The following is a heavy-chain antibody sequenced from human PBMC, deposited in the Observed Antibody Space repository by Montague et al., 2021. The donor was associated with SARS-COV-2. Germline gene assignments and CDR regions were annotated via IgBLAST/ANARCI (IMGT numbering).Heavy chain of an antibody. V-gene: IGHV4-59*08. CDR2: IHYNVPK. CDR1: GVSISNYH. Sequence: SETLSLTCDFSGVSISNYHWSWIRQPPGKALELIGHIHYNVPKNYKPSLQSRVTMSVDPSKNQVSLKLTSVTAADTAVYYCARRGNSGTYQMDLWGQGPTVTVS. D-gene: IGHD2-2*01. J-gene: IGHJ6*02. CDR3: ARRGNSGTYQMDL.